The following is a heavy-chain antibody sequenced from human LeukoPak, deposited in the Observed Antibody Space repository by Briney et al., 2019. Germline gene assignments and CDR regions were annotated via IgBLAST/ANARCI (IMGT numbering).Heavy chain of an antibody. Sequence: GGSLRLSCAASGFTFSRDSMNWVRQAPGKGLEWVSYISSSSSTIYYADSVKGRFTISRDNAKNSLYLQMNSLRAEDTAVYYCAREVVGAKDYWGQGTLVTVSS. CDR1: GFTFSRDS. D-gene: IGHD1-26*01. V-gene: IGHV3-48*01. J-gene: IGHJ4*02. CDR3: AREVVGAKDY. CDR2: ISSSSSTI.